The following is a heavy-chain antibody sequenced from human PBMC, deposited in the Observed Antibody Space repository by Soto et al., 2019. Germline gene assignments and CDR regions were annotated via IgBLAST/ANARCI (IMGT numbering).Heavy chain of an antibody. J-gene: IGHJ4*02. Sequence: SETLSLTCTVSGGSISSSSYYWGWIRQPPGKGLEWIGSIYYSGSTYYNPSLKSRVTISVDTSKNQFSLKLSSVTAADTAVYYCARSGAAAGTRVFDYWGQGTLVTVS. CDR1: GGSISSSSYY. V-gene: IGHV4-39*07. CDR3: ARSGAAAGTRVFDY. CDR2: IYYSGST. D-gene: IGHD6-13*01.